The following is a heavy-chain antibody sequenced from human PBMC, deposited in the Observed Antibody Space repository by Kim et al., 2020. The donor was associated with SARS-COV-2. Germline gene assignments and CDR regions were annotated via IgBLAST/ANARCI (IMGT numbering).Heavy chain of an antibody. Sequence: GGSLRLSCAASGFTFSSYGMHWVRQAPGKGLEWVAVISYDGSNKYYADSVKGRFTISRDNSKNTLYLQMNSLRAEDTAVYYCATEIVRVTTPDYWGQGTLDTVSS. CDR3: ATEIVRVTTPDY. D-gene: IGHD1-26*01. V-gene: IGHV3-30*03. J-gene: IGHJ4*02. CDR2: ISYDGSNK. CDR1: GFTFSSYG.